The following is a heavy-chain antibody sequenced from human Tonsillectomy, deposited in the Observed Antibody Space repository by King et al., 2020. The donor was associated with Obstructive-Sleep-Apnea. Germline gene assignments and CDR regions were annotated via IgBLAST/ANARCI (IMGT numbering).Heavy chain of an antibody. CDR2: ISGSGVNT. D-gene: IGHD4-17*01. Sequence: VQLVESGGGLVQPGGSLRLSCVDSGFTFRRYAMSWVRQAPGKGLEWVSVISGSGVNTYYADSVKGRFSISRDNSKNTLYLQRNSLRAEDTAIYFCAKDLHGDYADYWGQGTLVTVSS. V-gene: IGHV3-23*04. CDR3: AKDLHGDYADY. CDR1: GFTFRRYA. J-gene: IGHJ4*02.